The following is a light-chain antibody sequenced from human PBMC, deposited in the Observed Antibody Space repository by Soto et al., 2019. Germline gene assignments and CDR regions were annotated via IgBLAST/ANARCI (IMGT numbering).Light chain of an antibody. CDR1: QSISSD. CDR2: GPS. J-gene: IGKJ5*01. CDR3: QQYGSSLIT. Sequence: VITQSAATLAVSQGERASLSCRASQSISSDLAWYQQKPGQAPRLLIYGPSSRATGIPERFSGSGSGTEFTLTISSLQSEDFAVYYCQQYGSSLITFGQGTRLEI. V-gene: IGKV3D-15*01.